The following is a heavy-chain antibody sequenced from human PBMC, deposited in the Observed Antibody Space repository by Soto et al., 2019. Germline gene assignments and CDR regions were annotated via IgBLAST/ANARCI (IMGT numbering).Heavy chain of an antibody. CDR1: GFTFTFYC. V-gene: IGHV3-30*18. Sequence: GGSLRLSCVASGFTFTFYCMHWVRQAPGKGLEWVAVISYDGSNTHYADSVKGRFTISRDKSQNTLYLQMNSLRVEDTAVYYCAKVTYHDFWSAPMDVWGQGTTVTVPS. CDR3: AKVTYHDFWSAPMDV. CDR2: ISYDGSNT. D-gene: IGHD3-3*01. J-gene: IGHJ6*02.